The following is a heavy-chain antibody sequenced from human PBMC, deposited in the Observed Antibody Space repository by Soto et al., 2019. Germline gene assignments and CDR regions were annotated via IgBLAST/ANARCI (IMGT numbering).Heavy chain of an antibody. CDR3: ARQRNTVTKNYYYGMDV. Sequence: ASVKVSCKASGGTFSSYAISWVRQAPGQGLEWIGGIIPIFGTANYAQKFQGRVTITADESTSTAYMELSSLRSEDTAVYYCARQRNTVTKNYYYGMDVWGQGTTVTVSS. J-gene: IGHJ6*02. D-gene: IGHD4-17*01. CDR2: IIPIFGTA. V-gene: IGHV1-69*13. CDR1: GGTFSSYA.